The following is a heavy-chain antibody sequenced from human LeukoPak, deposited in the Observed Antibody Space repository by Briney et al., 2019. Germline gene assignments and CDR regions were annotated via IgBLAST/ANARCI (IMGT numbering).Heavy chain of an antibody. D-gene: IGHD3-3*01. CDR1: AGSITSSRW. V-gene: IGHV4-4*02. J-gene: IGHJ4*02. CDR2: VPDSGAT. Sequence: PSETLSLTCAVSAGSITSSRWWNWVRQPPGKGLEWIGEVPDSGATKYNPSLKGRVTISVDKSRTQIFLRLNSVTAADTAVYYCAREGGFYRPLDYSGQGTLVTVSS. CDR3: AREGGFYRPLDY.